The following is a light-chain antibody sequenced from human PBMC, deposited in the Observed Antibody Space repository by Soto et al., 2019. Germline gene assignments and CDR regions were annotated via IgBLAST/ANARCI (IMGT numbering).Light chain of an antibody. CDR2: GAS. CDR1: QVIGSRY. V-gene: IGKV3-20*01. J-gene: IGKJ2*01. CDR3: QQCGSSIPNT. Sequence: EIVMTQSPGTLSLSPGERATISCRASQVIGSRYLAWYHQKSGQAPRLLIYGASRRATGIPDRFSGSGSGTDFTLTISRLEPEDFGVYYCQQCGSSIPNTFGQETKVDIK.